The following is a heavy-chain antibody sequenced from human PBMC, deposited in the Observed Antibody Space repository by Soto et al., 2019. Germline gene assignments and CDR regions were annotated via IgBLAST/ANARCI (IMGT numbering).Heavy chain of an antibody. CDR2: LIPIFGTA. CDR1: GGTFSSYA. J-gene: IGHJ6*02. Sequence: GASVKVSCNASGGTFSSYAISWVRQAPGQGLEWMGGLIPIFGTANYAQKFQGRGTITADESTSTAYMELSSLRSEDTAVYYCARVASPTYGMDVGGQGTTVTVSS. V-gene: IGHV1-69*13. CDR3: ARVASPTYGMDV.